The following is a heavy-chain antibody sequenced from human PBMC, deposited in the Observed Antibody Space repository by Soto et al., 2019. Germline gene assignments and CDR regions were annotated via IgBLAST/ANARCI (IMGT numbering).Heavy chain of an antibody. D-gene: IGHD3-10*01. CDR2: IYYSGST. CDR3: ASRKSSPYFDY. J-gene: IGHJ4*02. CDR1: GGSISSGDYY. Sequence: QVQLQESGPGLVKPSQTLSLTCTVSGGSISSGDYYWSWIRQPPGKGLEWIGYIYYSGSTYYNPSLQSRVTRSVDTSKNQFAMKLSSVTAADTAVYYCASRKSSPYFDYWGQGTLVTVSS. V-gene: IGHV4-30-4*01.